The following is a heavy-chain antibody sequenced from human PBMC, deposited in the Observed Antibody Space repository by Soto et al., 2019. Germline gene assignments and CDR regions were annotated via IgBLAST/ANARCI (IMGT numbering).Heavy chain of an antibody. Sequence: SEALSVTCAVYVGSFSVYYWSWIRQPPGKGLDLIGEINHSGSTNYNPSLKSRVTISVDTSKNQFSLKLSSVTAADTAVYYCARGRLSEYCSSTSCYARPYYYYGMDVWGQGTPVTVSS. J-gene: IGHJ6*01. D-gene: IGHD2-2*01. CDR3: ARGRLSEYCSSTSCYARPYYYYGMDV. CDR1: VGSFSVYY. CDR2: INHSGST. V-gene: IGHV4-34*01.